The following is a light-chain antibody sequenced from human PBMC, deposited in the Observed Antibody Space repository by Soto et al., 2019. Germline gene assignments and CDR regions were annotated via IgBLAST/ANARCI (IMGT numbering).Light chain of an antibody. CDR3: QQADSFPHT. J-gene: IGKJ2*01. CDR2: AAS. V-gene: IGKV1-12*01. Sequence: DIQMTQSPSSVSASVGDRVSIACRASQGISNWLAWYQQKPGEAPKLLIYAASTLQSGVPSRFSGSGSGTEFTLTIRSLQPEDFATYFCQQADSFPHTFGQGTKVDIK. CDR1: QGISNW.